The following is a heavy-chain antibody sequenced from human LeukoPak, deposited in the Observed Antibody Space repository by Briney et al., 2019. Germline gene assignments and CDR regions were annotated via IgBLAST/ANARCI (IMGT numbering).Heavy chain of an antibody. D-gene: IGHD3-3*01. CDR2: ISGSGGSI. CDR1: GFTFSNYA. Sequence: GGSLRLSCAASGFTFSNYAMSWVRQAPGKGLEWVSSISGSGGSIYDADSVKGRFTISRDNSKNTLYLQMNSLRAEDTAIYYCAKDYYDFWSGYYYFDYWGQGTLVTVSS. V-gene: IGHV3-23*01. J-gene: IGHJ4*02. CDR3: AKDYYDFWSGYYYFDY.